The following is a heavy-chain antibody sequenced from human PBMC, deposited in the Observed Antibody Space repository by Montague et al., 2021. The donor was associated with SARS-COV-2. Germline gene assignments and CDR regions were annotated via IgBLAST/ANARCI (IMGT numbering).Heavy chain of an antibody. Sequence: SETLSLTCAVPGTSFSGYYWNWIRQPPGKGLEWIGEINHGGSTKYSPSLKSRVTISAGTSKNQFSLKLTSVAAADTAVYYCARLGDGVVPSPILGVGPYYSYYYMDVWGKGTTVTVSS. D-gene: IGHD3-10*01. V-gene: IGHV4-34*01. J-gene: IGHJ6*03. CDR2: INHGGST. CDR1: GTSFSGYY. CDR3: ARLGDGVVPSPILGVGPYYSYYYMDV.